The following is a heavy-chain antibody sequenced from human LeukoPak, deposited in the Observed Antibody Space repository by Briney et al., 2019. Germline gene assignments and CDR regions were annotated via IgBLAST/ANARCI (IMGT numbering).Heavy chain of an antibody. CDR3: ARPEKEEATIPYYYYGMDV. Sequence: GGSLRLSCAASGFTFSSYWMHWVRQAPGKGLVWVSRINSDGSSTSYADSVKGRFTISRDNAKNTLYLQMNSLRAEDTAVYYCARPEKEEATIPYYYYGMDVWGQGTTVTVSS. V-gene: IGHV3-74*01. CDR2: INSDGSST. D-gene: IGHD5-12*01. J-gene: IGHJ6*02. CDR1: GFTFSSYW.